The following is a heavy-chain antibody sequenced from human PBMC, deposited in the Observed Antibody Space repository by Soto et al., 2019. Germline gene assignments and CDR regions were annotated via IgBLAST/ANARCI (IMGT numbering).Heavy chain of an antibody. Sequence: GGSLRLSCAASGCTFSSYEMNWVRQAPRKGLEWVSYISSSGSTIYYADSVKGRFTISRDNAKNSLYLQMNSLRAEETAVYYCASLKRLVRAFDTWGHGTMGTVSS. V-gene: IGHV3-48*03. CDR2: ISSSGSTI. CDR1: GCTFSSYE. CDR3: ASLKRLVRAFDT. J-gene: IGHJ3*02. D-gene: IGHD6-25*01.